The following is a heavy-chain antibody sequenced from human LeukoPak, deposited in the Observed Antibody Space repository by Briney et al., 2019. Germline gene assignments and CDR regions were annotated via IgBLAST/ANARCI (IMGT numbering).Heavy chain of an antibody. CDR2: IIPIFGTA. CDR1: GGTFSSYA. V-gene: IGHV1-69*13. Sequence: SVKVSCKASGGTFSSYAISWVRQAPGQGLEWMGGIIPIFGTANYAQKFQGRVTITADESTSTAYMELSSLRSEDTAVYYCARETGTTKDAFDIWGQGTMVTVSS. J-gene: IGHJ3*02. CDR3: ARETGTTKDAFDI. D-gene: IGHD1-14*01.